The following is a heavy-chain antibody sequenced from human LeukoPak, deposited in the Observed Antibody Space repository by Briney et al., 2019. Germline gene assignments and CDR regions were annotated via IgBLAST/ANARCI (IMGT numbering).Heavy chain of an antibody. V-gene: IGHV1-18*01. CDR3: ARDSRQWFGGNNDY. CDR1: GYTFTSHG. Sequence: ASVKVSCKASGYTFTSHGISWVRQAPGQGLEWMGWISAYNGNANYAQKLQGRVTMTTDTSTSTAYMELRSLRSDDTAVYYCARDSRQWFGGNNDYWGQGTLVTVSS. D-gene: IGHD3-10*01. CDR2: ISAYNGNA. J-gene: IGHJ4*02.